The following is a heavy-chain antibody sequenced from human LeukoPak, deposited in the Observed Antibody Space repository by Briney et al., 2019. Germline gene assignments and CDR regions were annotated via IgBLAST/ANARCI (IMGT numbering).Heavy chain of an antibody. V-gene: IGHV3-13*01. J-gene: IGHJ6*03. CDR2: IGTAGDT. CDR1: GFTFSSYD. Sequence: GGSLRLSCAASGFTFSSYDMHWVRQATGKGLEWVSAIGTAGDTYYPGSVKGRFTISRENAKNSLYLQMNSLRAGDTAVYYCAREGYYGSGLYYYYYMDVWGKGTTVTVSS. CDR3: AREGYYGSGLYYYYYMDV. D-gene: IGHD3-10*01.